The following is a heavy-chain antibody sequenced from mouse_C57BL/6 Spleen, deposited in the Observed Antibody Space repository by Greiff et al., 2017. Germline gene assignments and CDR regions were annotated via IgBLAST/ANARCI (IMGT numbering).Heavy chain of an antibody. V-gene: IGHV1-72*01. Sequence: QVPLQQPGAELVKPGASVKLSCKASGYTFTSSWMHWVKQRPGRGLEWIGRVEPYCGGTKYNEQFMSKATLTVDKPSSTAYMQLSSLTSEDSAVYYCARYFRRGDAMDYWGQGTSVTGSS. CDR1: GYTFTSSW. CDR2: VEPYCGGT. CDR3: ARYFRRGDAMDY. J-gene: IGHJ4*01.